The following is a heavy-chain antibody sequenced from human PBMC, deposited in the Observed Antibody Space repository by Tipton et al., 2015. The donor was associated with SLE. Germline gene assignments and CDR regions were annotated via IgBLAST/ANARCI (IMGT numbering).Heavy chain of an antibody. CDR2: ISYDGSNK. V-gene: IGHV3-30*04. Sequence: EASGFTFSSYAMHWVRQAPGKGLEWVAVISYDGSNKYYADSVKGRFTISRGNSKNTLYLQMNSLRAEDTAVYYCARAIGRVLPMDVWGKGTTVTVSS. CDR1: GFTFSSYA. CDR3: ARAIGRVLPMDV. J-gene: IGHJ6*03. D-gene: IGHD1-26*01.